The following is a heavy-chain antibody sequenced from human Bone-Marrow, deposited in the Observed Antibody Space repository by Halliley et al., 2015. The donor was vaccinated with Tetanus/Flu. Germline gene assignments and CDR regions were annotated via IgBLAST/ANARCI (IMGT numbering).Heavy chain of an antibody. CDR2: VWFDGSNE. Sequence: SLRLSCAASGFTFRNYGMNWVRQAPGKGLEWVAVVWFDGSNEYYADSVKGRFTISRDNSKSTLFLQMNSLRAEDTAVYFCARGDSSGYYSYALDKWGQGALVTVSS. J-gene: IGHJ4*02. D-gene: IGHD3-22*01. V-gene: IGHV3-33*01. CDR1: GFTFRNYG. CDR3: ARGDSSGYYSYALDK.